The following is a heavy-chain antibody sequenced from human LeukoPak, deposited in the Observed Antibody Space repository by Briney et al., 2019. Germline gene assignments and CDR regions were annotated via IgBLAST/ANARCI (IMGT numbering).Heavy chain of an antibody. J-gene: IGHJ4*02. CDR3: ARYRGYSYGYVDY. Sequence: SETLSLTCTVSGGSISSYYWSWIRQPPGKGLEWIGYIYYSGSANYNPSLKSRVTISVDTSKNQFSLKLSSVTAADTAVYYCARYRGYSYGYVDYWGQGTLVTVSS. CDR2: IYYSGSA. CDR1: GGSISSYY. D-gene: IGHD5-18*01. V-gene: IGHV4-59*01.